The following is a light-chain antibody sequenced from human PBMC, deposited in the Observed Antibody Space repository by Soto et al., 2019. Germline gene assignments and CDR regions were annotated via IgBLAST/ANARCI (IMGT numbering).Light chain of an antibody. Sequence: EIVLTQSPGTLSLSPGERATLSCRASQSVSSSYLAWYQQEPGQAPRLLIYGASSRATGIPDRFSGSGSGTDFTLTISRLEPEDFAVYYCQQYGSSPLVTFGQGTTLEIK. V-gene: IGKV3-20*01. CDR1: QSVSSSY. CDR3: QQYGSSPLVT. CDR2: GAS. J-gene: IGKJ2*01.